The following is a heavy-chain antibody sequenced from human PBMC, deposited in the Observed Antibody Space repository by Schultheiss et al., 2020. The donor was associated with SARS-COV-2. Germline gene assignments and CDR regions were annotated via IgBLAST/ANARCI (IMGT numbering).Heavy chain of an antibody. CDR2: IYYSGST. Sequence: SETLSLTCTVSGGSISSGDYYWSWIRQPPGKGLEWIGYIYYSGSTYYNPSLKSRVTISVDTSKNQFSLKLSSVTAADTAVYYCARHGGSVGWNSLNFDYWGQGTLVTVSS. CDR3: ARHGGSVGWNSLNFDY. CDR1: GGSISSGDYY. J-gene: IGHJ4*02. V-gene: IGHV4-39*01. D-gene: IGHD1-7*01.